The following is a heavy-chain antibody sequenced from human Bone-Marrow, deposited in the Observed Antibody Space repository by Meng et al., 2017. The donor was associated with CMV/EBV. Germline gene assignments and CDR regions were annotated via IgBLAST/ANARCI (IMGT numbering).Heavy chain of an antibody. V-gene: IGHV1-69*05. CDR1: GGTFSSYA. CDR3: ARDGGYSYGVGKD. D-gene: IGHD5-18*01. CDR2: IIPIFGTA. Sequence: SVKVSCKASGGTFSSYAISWVRQAPGQGLEWMGGIIPIFGTANYAHKFQGRVTITTDESTSTAYMELSSLRSEDTAVYYCARDGGYSYGVGKDWGPGTLVTVSS. J-gene: IGHJ4*02.